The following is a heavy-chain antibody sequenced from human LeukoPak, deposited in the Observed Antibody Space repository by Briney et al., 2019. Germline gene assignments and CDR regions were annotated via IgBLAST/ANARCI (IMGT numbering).Heavy chain of an antibody. Sequence: SVKVSCKASGYTFTSYAMHWVRQAPGQRLEWMGWINASNGKTKYSQKFQGRVTITRDTYTSTDYMELSSLRSEDTAVYYCARVGGITMVRGVMPPYYYGMDFWGKGTTVTVSS. CDR3: ARVGGITMVRGVMPPYYYGMDF. J-gene: IGHJ6*04. CDR2: INASNGKT. D-gene: IGHD3-10*01. CDR1: GYTFTSYA. V-gene: IGHV1-3*01.